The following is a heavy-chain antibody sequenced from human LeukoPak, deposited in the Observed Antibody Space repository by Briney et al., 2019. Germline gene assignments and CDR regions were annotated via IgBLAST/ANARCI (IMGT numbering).Heavy chain of an antibody. J-gene: IGHJ4*02. CDR1: GLTVSSNY. Sequence: GGSLRLSCAASGLTVSSNYMTWVRQAPGKGGQWVSVIYSGGSTYYTDSVKGRFTISRDTSKNTLYLQMNSLRAEDTAVYYCARDARGAVAGCWGQGTLVTVS. CDR2: IYSGGST. D-gene: IGHD6-19*01. V-gene: IGHV3-66*01. CDR3: ARDARGAVAGC.